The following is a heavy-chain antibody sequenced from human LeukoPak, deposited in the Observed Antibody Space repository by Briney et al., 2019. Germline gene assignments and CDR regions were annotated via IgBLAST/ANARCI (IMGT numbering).Heavy chain of an antibody. Sequence: SVKVSCKASGGTFSTYAISLVRQAPGQGLEWMGGIIPMFGTANYAQKVQGRVTITADESTSTAYMELSSLRSEDTAVYYCVRVSRTTMVRGIITFDSWGQGTLVTVSS. CDR1: GGTFSTYA. CDR2: IIPMFGTA. J-gene: IGHJ4*02. D-gene: IGHD3-10*01. CDR3: VRVSRTTMVRGIITFDS. V-gene: IGHV1-69*13.